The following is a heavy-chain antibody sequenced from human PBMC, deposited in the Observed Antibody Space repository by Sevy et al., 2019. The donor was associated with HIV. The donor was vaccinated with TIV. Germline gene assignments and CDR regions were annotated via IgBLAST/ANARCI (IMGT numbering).Heavy chain of an antibody. CDR3: VQGHCSSTSCYTGGDFDY. J-gene: IGHJ4*02. D-gene: IGHD2-2*02. CDR1: GFTFSSYA. Sequence: GGSLRLSCAASGFTFSSYAMSWVRQAPGKGLEWVSAIRGSGGSTYYAGSVKGRFTISRDNSKNTLYLQMNSLRAEDTAVYYCVQGHCSSTSCYTGGDFDYWGQGTLVTVSS. CDR2: IRGSGGST. V-gene: IGHV3-23*01.